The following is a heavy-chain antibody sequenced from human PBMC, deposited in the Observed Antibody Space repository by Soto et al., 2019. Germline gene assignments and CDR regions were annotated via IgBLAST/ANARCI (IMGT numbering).Heavy chain of an antibody. Sequence: PSQTLSLTCAISGDSVSSNSAAWNWIRQSPSRALEWLGRTYYRSKWYHDYAVSVKRRITINPDTSKNQFSLQLNSVTPEDTAVYYCAREGSGWYLGNWFDPWGQGTLVTVSS. D-gene: IGHD6-19*01. CDR3: AREGSGWYLGNWFDP. J-gene: IGHJ5*02. V-gene: IGHV6-1*01. CDR1: GDSVSSNSAA. CDR2: TYYRSKWYH.